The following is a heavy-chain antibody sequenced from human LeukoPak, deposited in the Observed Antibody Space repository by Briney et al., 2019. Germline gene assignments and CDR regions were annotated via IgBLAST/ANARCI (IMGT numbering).Heavy chain of an antibody. CDR1: GGTFSSYA. J-gene: IGHJ4*02. D-gene: IGHD3-16*02. CDR3: ARGYDYVWGSYQYDY. Sequence: GASVKVSCKASGGTFSSYAFSWVRQAPGQGLEWMGGIIPIFGTANYAQKFQGRVTITTDESTSTAYMELSSLRSEDTAVYYCARGYDYVWGSYQYDYWGQGTLVTVSS. CDR2: IIPIFGTA. V-gene: IGHV1-69*05.